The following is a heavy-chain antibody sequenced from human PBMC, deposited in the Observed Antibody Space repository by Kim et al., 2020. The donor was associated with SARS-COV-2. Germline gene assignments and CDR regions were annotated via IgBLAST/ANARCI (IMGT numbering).Heavy chain of an antibody. D-gene: IGHD3-16*01. V-gene: IGHV4-59*01. J-gene: IGHJ4*02. CDR3: ARKLPSNYVWGSYGYYFDY. Sequence: RRVTISVDTSKNQFSRKLSSVTAADTAVYYCARKLPSNYVWGSYGYYFDYWGQGTLVTVSS.